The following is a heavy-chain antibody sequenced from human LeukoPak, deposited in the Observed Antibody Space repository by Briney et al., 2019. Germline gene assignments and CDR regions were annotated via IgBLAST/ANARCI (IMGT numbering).Heavy chain of an antibody. CDR3: ARDPYSGSYQFDY. D-gene: IGHD1-26*01. CDR1: GGSISSGGYY. CDR2: IYYSGST. V-gene: IGHV4-31*03. Sequence: PSETLSLTCTVSGGSISSGGYYWSWIRQHPGTGLEWIGYIYYSGSTYYNPSLKSRVTISVDTSKNQFSLKLSSVTAADTAVYYCARDPYSGSYQFDYWGQGTLVTVSS. J-gene: IGHJ4*02.